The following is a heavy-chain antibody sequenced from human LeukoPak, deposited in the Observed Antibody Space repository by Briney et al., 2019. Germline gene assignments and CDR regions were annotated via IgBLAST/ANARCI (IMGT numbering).Heavy chain of an antibody. CDR1: GFTFSSYE. Sequence: GSLRLSCAASGFTFSSYEMNWVRQAPGKGVEWVSYISSSGSTIYYADSVKGRFTISSDNAKNSLYLQMNSLRAEDTAVYYCARDGSGWYVFDYWGQGTLVTVSS. J-gene: IGHJ4*02. CDR3: ARDGSGWYVFDY. CDR2: ISSSGSTI. V-gene: IGHV3-48*03. D-gene: IGHD6-19*01.